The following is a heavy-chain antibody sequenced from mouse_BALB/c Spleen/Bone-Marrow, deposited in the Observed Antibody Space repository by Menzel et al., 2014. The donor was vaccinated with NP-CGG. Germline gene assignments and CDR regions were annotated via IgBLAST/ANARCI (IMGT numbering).Heavy chain of an antibody. V-gene: IGHV2-9*02. J-gene: IGHJ2*01. D-gene: IGHD2-14*01. Sequence: VQVVESGPGLVAPSQSLSITCTVSGFSLTSNGVHWVRQPPGKGLEWLGVIWTGGSTNYNSALMSRLSISKDNSKSQVFLKMNSRQTDDTAMYYCARGAYYRFFDYWGQGTTLTVSS. CDR3: ARGAYYRFFDY. CDR1: GFSLTSNG. CDR2: IWTGGST.